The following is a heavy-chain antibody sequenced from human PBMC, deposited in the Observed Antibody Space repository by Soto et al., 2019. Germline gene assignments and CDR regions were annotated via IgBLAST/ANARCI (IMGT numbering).Heavy chain of an antibody. CDR2: ISACNGNT. V-gene: IGHV1-3*01. J-gene: IGHJ2*01. Sequence: ASVKVSCNASGYTFTNYGVHWVRQAPGQGLEWMGLISACNGNTKYSQKLQGRVTINRDTSASTAYMELRGLRSEDTAGYYCARSGYSSCWYRCYFDFWGRGTLVTVSS. CDR3: ARSGYSSCWYRCYFDF. CDR1: GYTFTNYG. D-gene: IGHD6-19*01.